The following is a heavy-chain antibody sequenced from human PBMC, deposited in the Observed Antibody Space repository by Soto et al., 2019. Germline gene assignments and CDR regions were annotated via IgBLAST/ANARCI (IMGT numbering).Heavy chain of an antibody. J-gene: IGHJ3*02. CDR3: ARHPEHAGYCSGGSCHDAFDI. V-gene: IGHV5-51*01. CDR2: IYPGDSGT. Sequence: GESLKISCKGSGYSFTSYWIGWVRQMPGKGLEWMGIIYPGDSGTRYSPSFQGQVTISADKSISTAYLQWSSLKASDTAMYYCARHPEHAGYCSGGSCHDAFDIWGQGTMVTVS. CDR1: GYSFTSYW. D-gene: IGHD2-15*01.